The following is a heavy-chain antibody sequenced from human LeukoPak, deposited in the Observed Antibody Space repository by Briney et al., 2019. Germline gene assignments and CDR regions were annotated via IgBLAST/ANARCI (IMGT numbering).Heavy chain of an antibody. J-gene: IGHJ4*02. D-gene: IGHD6-6*01. CDR2: IYYSGST. Sequence: SETLSLTCTVSGGSISSSSYYWSWIRQPPGKGLEWIGYIYYSGSTNYNPSLKSRVTISVDTSKNQFSLKLSSVTAADTAVYYCARVYSSSSRGYYFDYWGQGTLVTVSS. CDR1: GGSISSSSYY. V-gene: IGHV4-61*01. CDR3: ARVYSSSSRGYYFDY.